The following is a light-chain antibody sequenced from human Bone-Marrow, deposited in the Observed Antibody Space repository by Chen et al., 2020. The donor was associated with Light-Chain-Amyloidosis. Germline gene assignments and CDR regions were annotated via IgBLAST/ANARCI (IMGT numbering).Light chain of an antibody. CDR1: QSLVTSDGDIY. J-gene: IGKJ3*01. Sequence: DVLMTQSPLFLPVTLGQSASLSCTSSQSLVTSDGDIYLNWFLQRPGQSPRRLIYEVSKRDSGVPDRFSGSASGTHFTLEISRVETEDIGVYFCMQGTHWPFTFGPGTTVEI. CDR2: EVS. V-gene: IGKV2-30*01. CDR3: MQGTHWPFT.